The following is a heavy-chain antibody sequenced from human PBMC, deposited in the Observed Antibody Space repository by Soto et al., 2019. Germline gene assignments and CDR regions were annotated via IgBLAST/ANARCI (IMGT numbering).Heavy chain of an antibody. CDR3: ARVRVVVAANAFDI. CDR2: ISPDGRQT. D-gene: IGHD2-15*01. Sequence: GGSLRLSCAASGFTFSGKTMYWVRQAPAKGLEWVALISPDGRQTYYADSVKGRFTISRDNSKNTLYLQMISLRPEDTAVYYCARVRVVVAANAFDIWGQGTMVTFSS. J-gene: IGHJ3*02. V-gene: IGHV3-30*04. CDR1: GFTFSGKT.